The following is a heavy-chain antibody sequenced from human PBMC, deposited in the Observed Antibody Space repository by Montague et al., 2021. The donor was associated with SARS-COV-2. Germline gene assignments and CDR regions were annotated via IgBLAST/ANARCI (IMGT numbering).Heavy chain of an antibody. Sequence: SETLSLTCTVSSDSVSSGKYFWTWIRQPPGKGLEWIGYIFYTGSANYNSSLKSRVTISVDTSNNQYSLKLKSMRAADTAVYYCARVGNYLGVYWGQGILVTVSS. CDR2: IFYTGSA. J-gene: IGHJ4*02. V-gene: IGHV4-61*01. CDR3: ARVGNYLGVY. D-gene: IGHD3-10*01. CDR1: SDSVSSGKYF.